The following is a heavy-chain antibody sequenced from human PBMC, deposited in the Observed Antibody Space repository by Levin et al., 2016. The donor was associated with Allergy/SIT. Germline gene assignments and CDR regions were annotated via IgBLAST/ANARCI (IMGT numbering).Heavy chain of an antibody. J-gene: IGHJ4*02. CDR3: ARVTIFGVGTFDY. V-gene: IGHV4-31*03. CDR2: IYYSGST. Sequence: SETLSLTCTVSGGSISSGGYYWSWIRQHPGKGLEWIGYIYYSGSTYYNPSLKSRVTISVDTSKNQFSLKLSSVTAADTAVYYCARVTIFGVGTFDYWGQGTLVTVSS. CDR1: GGSISSGGYY. D-gene: IGHD3-3*01.